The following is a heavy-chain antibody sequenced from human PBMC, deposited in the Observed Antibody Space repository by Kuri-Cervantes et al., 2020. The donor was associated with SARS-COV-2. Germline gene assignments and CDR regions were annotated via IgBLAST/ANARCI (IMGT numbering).Heavy chain of an antibody. D-gene: IGHD2-15*01. CDR3: ARSLQVVAL. Sequence: SLRLSCAASGFTFDDYAMHWVRQAPGKGLEWVSGISWNSGSIGYADSVKGRFTISRDNAKNSLYLQMNSLRAEDTAVYYCARSLQVVALWGQGTLVTVSS. V-gene: IGHV3-9*01. CDR1: GFTFDDYA. J-gene: IGHJ4*02. CDR2: ISWNSGSI.